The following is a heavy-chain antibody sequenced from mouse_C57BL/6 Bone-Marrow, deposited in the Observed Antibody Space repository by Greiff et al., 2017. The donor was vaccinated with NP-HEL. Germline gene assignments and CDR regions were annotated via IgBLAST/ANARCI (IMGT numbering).Heavy chain of an antibody. Sequence: QVQLQQSGAELMKPGASGKLSCKATGYTFTGNWIEWVKQRPGHGLEWIGEILPGSGNTYYNERFKGKATFTADTSSNTAYMQLSSLTTEDSAIYYGARDYYGSSYFDYWGQGTTLTVSS. D-gene: IGHD1-1*01. CDR2: ILPGSGNT. CDR3: ARDYYGSSYFDY. CDR1: GYTFTGNW. J-gene: IGHJ2*01. V-gene: IGHV1-9*01.